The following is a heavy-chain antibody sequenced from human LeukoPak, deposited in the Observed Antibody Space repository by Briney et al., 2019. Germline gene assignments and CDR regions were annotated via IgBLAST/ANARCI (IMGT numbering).Heavy chain of an antibody. CDR3: ARDVGATTPYFDY. J-gene: IGHJ4*02. Sequence: ASVKVSCKASGDRITGHYIHWVRHAPGQGLEWMGWINPNSGGTNYAQKFQGRSTMTRDTSLSTAYMELSRLRSDDTAVYYCARDVGATTPYFDYWGQGTLVTVSS. CDR1: GDRITGHY. D-gene: IGHD1-26*01. CDR2: INPNSGGT. V-gene: IGHV1-2*02.